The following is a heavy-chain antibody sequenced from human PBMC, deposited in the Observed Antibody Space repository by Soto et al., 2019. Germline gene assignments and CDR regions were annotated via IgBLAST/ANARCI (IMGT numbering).Heavy chain of an antibody. CDR3: ARHRSGWYRHFDY. V-gene: IGHV4-39*01. D-gene: IGHD6-19*01. Sequence: SETLSLTCTVSGGSISSSTYYWGWIRQPPGKGLEWIGSFYYSGSTYYNPSLKSRVTISVDTSKNQFSLNLSSVTAADTAVYYCARHRSGWYRHFDYWGRGTLVTVSS. J-gene: IGHJ4*02. CDR1: GGSISSSTYY. CDR2: FYYSGST.